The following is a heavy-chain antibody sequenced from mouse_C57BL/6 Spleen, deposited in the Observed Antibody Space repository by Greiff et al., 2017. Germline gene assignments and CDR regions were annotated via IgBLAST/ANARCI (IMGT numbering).Heavy chain of an antibody. CDR3: ARGDSSGYLYAMDY. V-gene: IGHV1-55*01. CDR2: IYPGSGST. CDR1: GYTFTSYW. Sequence: QVQLQQPGAELVKPGASVKMSCKASGYTFTSYWITWVKQRPGQGLEWIGDIYPGSGSTNYNEKFKSKATLTVDTSSSTAYRQLRSLTSEDSAVYYCARGDSSGYLYAMDYWGQGTSVTVSS. D-gene: IGHD3-2*02. J-gene: IGHJ4*01.